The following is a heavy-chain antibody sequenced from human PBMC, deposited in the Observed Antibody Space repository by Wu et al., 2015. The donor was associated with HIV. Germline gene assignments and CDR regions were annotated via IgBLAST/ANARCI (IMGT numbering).Heavy chain of an antibody. CDR3: AXDRGYYGSGSYYNEYFDY. V-gene: IGHV1-46*01. CDR1: GYTFTSYY. CDR2: INPSGGST. J-gene: IGHJ4*02. Sequence: QVQLVQSGAEVKKPGASVKVSCKASGYTFTSYYMHWVRQAPGQGLEWMGIINPSGGSTSYAQKFQGRVTMTRDTSTSTVYMELSGLRSEDTAVYYCAXDRGYYGSGSYYNEYFDYLGPGNAGHRLL. D-gene: IGHD3-10*01.